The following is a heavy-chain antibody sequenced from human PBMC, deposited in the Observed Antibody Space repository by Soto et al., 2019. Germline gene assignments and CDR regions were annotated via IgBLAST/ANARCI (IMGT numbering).Heavy chain of an antibody. CDR2: ISGSGGST. V-gene: IGHV3-23*01. CDR1: GFTFSSYA. Sequence: PGGSLRLSCAASGFTFSSYAMSWVRQAPGKGLEWVSAISGSGGSTYYADSVKGRFTISRDNSKNTLYLQMNSLRAEDTAVYYCANVFWSGYYTGSSWGQGTLVTVSS. J-gene: IGHJ5*02. CDR3: ANVFWSGYYTGSS. D-gene: IGHD3-3*01.